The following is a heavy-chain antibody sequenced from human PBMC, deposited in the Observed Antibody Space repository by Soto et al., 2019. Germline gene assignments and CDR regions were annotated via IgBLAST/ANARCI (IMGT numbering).Heavy chain of an antibody. J-gene: IGHJ4*02. CDR3: ARSDYYGSGSYSGLDS. CDR1: GGSISSSDYY. CDR2: IYYSGRST. V-gene: IGHV4-39*01. Sequence: PSETLSLTCTVSGGSISSSDYYWSWIRQPPGKGLEWIASIYYSGRSTYYNPSLKSRVTISADTSNNQLSLKLTSVTAADTAIYHCARSDYYGSGSYSGLDSWGQGTLVTVSS. D-gene: IGHD3-10*01.